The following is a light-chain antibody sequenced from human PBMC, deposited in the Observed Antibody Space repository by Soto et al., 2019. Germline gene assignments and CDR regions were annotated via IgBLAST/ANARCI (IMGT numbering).Light chain of an antibody. Sequence: QSALTQPPSVSGSPGQSVAISCTGTNSDVGTYSRVSWYQQSPGTAPKLMISEGTKRPSGVPDRFSGSKSGNTASLTISGLQAEDEADYYCSSYSGSGTVIFGGGTKLTVL. CDR3: SSYSGSGTVI. CDR2: EGT. J-gene: IGLJ2*01. V-gene: IGLV2-18*02. CDR1: NSDVGTYSR.